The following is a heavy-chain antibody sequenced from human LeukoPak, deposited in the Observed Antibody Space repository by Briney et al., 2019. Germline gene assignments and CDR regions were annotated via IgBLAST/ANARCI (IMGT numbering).Heavy chain of an antibody. J-gene: IGHJ4*02. CDR3: AKDKDPWKSTSISDFEY. D-gene: IGHD1-1*01. CDR1: GFTFSTYG. CDR2: IRYDGSNK. V-gene: IGHV3-30*02. Sequence: GGSLRLSCAASGFTFSTYGMHWVRQAPGKWLEWVAFIRYDGSNKYYADSVKGRFTISRDNSKNTLYLQMNSLRAEDTAVYFCAKDKDPWKSTSISDFEYWGQGTLVTVSS.